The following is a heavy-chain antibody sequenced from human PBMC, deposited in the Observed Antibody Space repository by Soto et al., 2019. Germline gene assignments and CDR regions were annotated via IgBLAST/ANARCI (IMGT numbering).Heavy chain of an antibody. V-gene: IGHV4-30-2*01. J-gene: IGHJ4*02. CDR3: ARGPPLGY. CDR2: IYHGVST. CDR1: GGSTSSGGYS. Sequence: SETLSLTCAVSGGSTSSGGYSWSWIRQPPGKGLECIGYIYHGVSTYYNPSLKSRVTISVDRSKNQFSLKLSSVTAADTAVYYCARGPPLGYWGQGTLVTVSS.